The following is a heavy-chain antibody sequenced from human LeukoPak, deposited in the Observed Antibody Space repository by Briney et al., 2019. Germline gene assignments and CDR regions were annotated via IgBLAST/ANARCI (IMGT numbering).Heavy chain of an antibody. J-gene: IGHJ4*02. CDR3: ARLAESAVAPFDY. CDR2: SFHSGSP. V-gene: IGHV4-39*07. CDR1: GGSVSGSSYY. Sequence: SETLSLTCSVSGGSVSGSSYYWGWIRQPPGKGLEWIGGSFHSGSPYYNPSLKSRVTISVDTSKNQFSLKLSSVTAADTAVYYCARLAESAVAPFDYWGQGTLVTVSS. D-gene: IGHD6-19*01.